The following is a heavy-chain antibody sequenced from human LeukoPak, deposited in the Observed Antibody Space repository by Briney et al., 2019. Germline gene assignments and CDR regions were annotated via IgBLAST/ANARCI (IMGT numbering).Heavy chain of an antibody. D-gene: IGHD3-10*01. CDR1: GGSISSGSYY. CDR3: ARGDYYGSGSRPAS. CDR2: IYTSGST. J-gene: IGHJ4*02. V-gene: IGHV4-61*02. Sequence: SETLSLTCTVSGGSISSGSYYWSWIRQPAGKGLEWIGRIYTSGSTNYNPSLKSRVTISVDTSKNQFSLKLSSVTAADTAVYYCARGDYYGSGSRPASWGQGTLVTVSS.